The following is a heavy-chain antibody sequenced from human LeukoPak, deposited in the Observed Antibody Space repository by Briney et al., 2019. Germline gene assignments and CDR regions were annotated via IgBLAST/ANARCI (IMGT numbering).Heavy chain of an antibody. Sequence: GGSLILSCPACGFTSSNSAMSWGRQPPGKVVEWVSAIGTSDDRTFYADSVKGRFTISRDNSKNTLYLQMNSTTAEDTAVYYCARDRPYFDYWGQGTLVTVSS. V-gene: IGHV3-23*01. CDR2: IGTSDDRT. J-gene: IGHJ4*02. CDR3: ARDRPYFDY. CDR1: GFTSSNSA.